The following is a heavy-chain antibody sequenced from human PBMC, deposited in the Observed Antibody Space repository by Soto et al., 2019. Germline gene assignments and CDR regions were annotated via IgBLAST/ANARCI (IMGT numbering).Heavy chain of an antibody. CDR2: IKQDGTEK. J-gene: IGHJ3*02. CDR1: VFTFSRYW. Sequence: GALRLSCAAPVFTFSRYWMNWVRQAPGKGLEWVANIKQDGTEKNYVDSVKGRFTISRDNARKSLYLQMDSLRAEDTAVYFCARGDTPMITGMDSFDIWGQGTMVTVSS. D-gene: IGHD5-18*01. CDR3: ARGDTPMITGMDSFDI. V-gene: IGHV3-7*01.